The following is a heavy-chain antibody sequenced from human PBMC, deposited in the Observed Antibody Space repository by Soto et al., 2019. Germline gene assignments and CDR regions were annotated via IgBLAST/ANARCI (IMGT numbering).Heavy chain of an antibody. J-gene: IGHJ6*03. CDR1: GGSISSYY. CDR3: ARDLQFVVKNYYYYYMDV. Sequence: SETLSLTCTVSGGSISSYYWSWIRQPPGKGLEWIGYIYYSGSTNYNPSLKSRVTISVDTSKNQFSLKLSSVTAADTAVYYCARDLQFVVKNYYYYYMDVWGKGTTVTVSS. V-gene: IGHV4-59*01. D-gene: IGHD2-21*01. CDR2: IYYSGST.